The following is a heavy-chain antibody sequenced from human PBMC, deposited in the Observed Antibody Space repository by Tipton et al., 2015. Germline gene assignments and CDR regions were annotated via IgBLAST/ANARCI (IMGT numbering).Heavy chain of an antibody. D-gene: IGHD5-24*01. CDR2: IFYTGST. Sequence: TLSLTCTVSGGSIFRGGYYWTWIRQHPGRGLEWIGYIFYTGSTYYNPSLKSRATLSVDTSKNQFSLKLSSVTAADTAVYYCARDGYNSNYFDYWGQGTLVTVSS. V-gene: IGHV4-31*03. CDR1: GGSIFRGGYY. J-gene: IGHJ4*02. CDR3: ARDGYNSNYFDY.